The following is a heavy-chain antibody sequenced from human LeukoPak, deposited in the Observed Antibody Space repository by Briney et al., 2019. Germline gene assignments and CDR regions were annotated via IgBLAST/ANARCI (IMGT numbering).Heavy chain of an antibody. Sequence: SETLSLTCTVSGGSIRSRSYYWGWIRQSPGKGLEWIGSIFHSGNSYYNPTLKSRVTISIDTSKNLFSLKLNSVTAADTAVYYCARDQGGGYDFMGAFDIWGQGTMVTVSS. V-gene: IGHV4-39*07. J-gene: IGHJ3*02. CDR1: GGSIRSRSYY. CDR3: ARDQGGGYDFMGAFDI. CDR2: IFHSGNS. D-gene: IGHD5-12*01.